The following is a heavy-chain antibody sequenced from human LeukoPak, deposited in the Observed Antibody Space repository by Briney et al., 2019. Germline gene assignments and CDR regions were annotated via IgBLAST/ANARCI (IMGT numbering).Heavy chain of an antibody. CDR1: GYSFTTYW. V-gene: IGHV5-51*01. Sequence: PGESLKISCKGSGYSFTTYWIGWVRQMPGKGLEWMGIIYPGDSDTRYSPSFQGQVTISADNSITTAYLQWTSLKASDTAMYYCATPAGQSSGSYPHWGQGTLVTVSS. D-gene: IGHD3-22*01. CDR3: ATPAGQSSGSYPH. CDR2: IYPGDSDT. J-gene: IGHJ4*02.